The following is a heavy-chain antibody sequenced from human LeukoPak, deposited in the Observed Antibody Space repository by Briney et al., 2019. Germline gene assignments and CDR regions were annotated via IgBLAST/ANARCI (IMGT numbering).Heavy chain of an antibody. CDR3: ARGSGSYPYGMDV. J-gene: IGHJ6*02. V-gene: IGHV4-31*03. Sequence: SETLSLTCTVPGGSISSGGYYWSWIRQHPGKGLEWIGYIYYSGSTYYNPSLKSRVTISVDTSKNQFSLKLSSVTAADTAVYYCARGSGSYPYGMDVWGQGTTVTVSS. D-gene: IGHD3-3*01. CDR2: IYYSGST. CDR1: GGSISSGGYY.